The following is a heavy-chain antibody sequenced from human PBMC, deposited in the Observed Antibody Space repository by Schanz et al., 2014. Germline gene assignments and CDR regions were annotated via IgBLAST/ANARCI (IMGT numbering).Heavy chain of an antibody. J-gene: IGHJ4*02. V-gene: IGHV1-2*02. CDR3: ARGVTWIQLPTLDY. CDR2: INPNSGGT. CDR1: GYTFTGYY. D-gene: IGHD5-18*01. Sequence: QVQLLQSGAEVKKPGASVKVSCKASGYTFTGYYMHWVRQAPGQGLEWMGRINPNSGGTNYAQKFQGRVTMTRDTSISTAYMELSSLRPDDTAVYYCARGVTWIQLPTLDYWGQGTLVTVSS.